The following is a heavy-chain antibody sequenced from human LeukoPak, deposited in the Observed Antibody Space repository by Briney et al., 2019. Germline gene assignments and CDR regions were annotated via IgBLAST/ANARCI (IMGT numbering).Heavy chain of an antibody. CDR1: GGSISGYS. CDR3: ARGHLGLSP. D-gene: IGHD3-10*01. CDR2: FHNSRTT. J-gene: IGHJ4*02. Sequence: SSETLSLTCTVSGGSISGYSLTWIRQPPGQGLEWIGYFHNSRTTSYNPSLTGRVIISVDTAMDQISLKLNSVTAADTAVYYCARGHLGLSPWGQGTLVTVSS. V-gene: IGHV4-59*01.